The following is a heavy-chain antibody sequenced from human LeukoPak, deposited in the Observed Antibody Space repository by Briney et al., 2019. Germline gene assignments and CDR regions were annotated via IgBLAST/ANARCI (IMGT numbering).Heavy chain of an antibody. Sequence: GGSLRLSCAASGFTFSSYSMNWVRQAPGKGLEWVSSISSSSSYIYYADSVKGRFTVSRGNAKNSLYLQMNSLRAEDTAVYYCASAGSSSYGYWGQGTLVTVSS. D-gene: IGHD6-13*01. CDR2: ISSSSSYI. J-gene: IGHJ4*02. V-gene: IGHV3-21*01. CDR3: ASAGSSSYGY. CDR1: GFTFSSYS.